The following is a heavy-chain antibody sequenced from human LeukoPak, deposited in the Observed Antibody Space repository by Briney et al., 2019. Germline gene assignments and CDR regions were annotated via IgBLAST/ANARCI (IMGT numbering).Heavy chain of an antibody. CDR1: GGTFSSYA. D-gene: IGHD6-6*01. CDR2: IIPIFGTA. J-gene: IGHJ6*02. Sequence: SVKVSCKASGGTFSSYAISWVRQAPGQGLEWMGGIIPIFGTANYAQKFQGRVTITADESTSTAYMELSSLRSEDTAVYYCASSSSYVLEGSYYYYYSMDVWGQGTTVTVSS. CDR3: ASSSSYVLEGSYYYYYSMDV. V-gene: IGHV1-69*13.